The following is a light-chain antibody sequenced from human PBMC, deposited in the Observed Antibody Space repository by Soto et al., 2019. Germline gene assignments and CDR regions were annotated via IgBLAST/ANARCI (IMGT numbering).Light chain of an antibody. CDR1: SSDFGGYNY. Sequence: QSALTQPASVSGSPGQSITISCTGTSSDFGGYNYVSWYQQQSGKAPKLIIYEVSNRPSGVSNRFSGSKSGNAASLTISGLQAEDEADYYCISYTTSRAYVFGTGTKLTVL. CDR3: ISYTTSRAYV. J-gene: IGLJ1*01. V-gene: IGLV2-14*01. CDR2: EVS.